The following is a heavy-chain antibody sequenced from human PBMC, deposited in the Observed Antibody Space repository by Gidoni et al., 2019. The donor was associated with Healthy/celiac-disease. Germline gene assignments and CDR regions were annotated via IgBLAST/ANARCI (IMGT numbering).Heavy chain of an antibody. CDR1: GFTFDDYA. CDR2: ISWNSGSI. V-gene: IGHV3-9*01. J-gene: IGHJ4*02. Sequence: EVQLVESGGGLVQPGRYLRLSCAASGFTFDDYAMHWVRQAPGKGLEWVSGISWNSGSIGYADSVKGRFTISRDNAKNSLYLQMNSLRAEDTALYYCAKDNGQRELQRGFDYWGQGTLVTVSS. D-gene: IGHD1-26*01. CDR3: AKDNGQRELQRGFDY.